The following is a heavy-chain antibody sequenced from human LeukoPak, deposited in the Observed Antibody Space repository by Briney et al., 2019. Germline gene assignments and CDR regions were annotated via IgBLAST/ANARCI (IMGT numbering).Heavy chain of an antibody. CDR1: GGSISSSSYY. J-gene: IGHJ4*02. Sequence: PSETLSLTCTVSGGSISSSSYYWDCIRQPPGKGLEWHGNINYSGSTSYNPPLKSRVTISVDTSKTQFSLKRSSVTAADTAVYYCARRSGSYSFWGQGTLVTVSS. CDR3: ARRSGSYSF. D-gene: IGHD1-26*01. CDR2: INYSGST. V-gene: IGHV4-39*01.